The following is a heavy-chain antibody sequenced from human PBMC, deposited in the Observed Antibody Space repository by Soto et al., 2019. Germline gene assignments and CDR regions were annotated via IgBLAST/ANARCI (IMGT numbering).Heavy chain of an antibody. D-gene: IGHD3-16*01. Sequence: QITLKESGPTLVKPTQTLTLTCTFSGFSLTTRGVGVGWIRQPPGKALECLALIYWDDDKRYSPSLQSRPSTXKXTXXNQVVLTMTNVDPVDTATYYCAHIPNYYQYDWFDPGGQGTLVSVSS. CDR3: AHIPNYYQYDWFDP. CDR1: GFSLTTRGVG. V-gene: IGHV2-5*02. J-gene: IGHJ5*02. CDR2: IYWDDDK.